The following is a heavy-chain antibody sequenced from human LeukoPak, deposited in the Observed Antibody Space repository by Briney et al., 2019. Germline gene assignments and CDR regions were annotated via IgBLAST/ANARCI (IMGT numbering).Heavy chain of an antibody. J-gene: IGHJ6*03. D-gene: IGHD7-27*01. CDR1: GFTFSSYG. CDR3: AKWGMSDYYYYMDV. Sequence: GGSLRLSCAASGFTFSSYGMHWVRQAPGKGLEWVAFIRYDGSNKYYADSVKGRFTISRDNSKNTLYLQMNSLRAEDTAVYYCAKWGMSDYYYYMDVWGKGTTVTISS. V-gene: IGHV3-30*02. CDR2: IRYDGSNK.